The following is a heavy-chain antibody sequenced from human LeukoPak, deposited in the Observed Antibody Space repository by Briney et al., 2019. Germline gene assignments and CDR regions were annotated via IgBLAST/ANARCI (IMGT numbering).Heavy chain of an antibody. CDR2: INQDGSDI. CDR1: GFTFSTYC. Sequence: GGSLRLSCAASGFTFSTYCMSWVRQAPGKGLEWVGNINQDGSDIYYVDSVKRRFTISRDHANNSLSLQMNSLRADDTAVYYCARNPAKVFPAVYWVQGTLVTVSS. V-gene: IGHV3-7*01. D-gene: IGHD2-2*01. J-gene: IGHJ4*02. CDR3: ARNPAKVFPAVY.